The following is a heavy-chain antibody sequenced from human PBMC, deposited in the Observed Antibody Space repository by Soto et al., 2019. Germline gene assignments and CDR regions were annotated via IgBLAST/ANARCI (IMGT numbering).Heavy chain of an antibody. CDR2: INHSGST. CDR1: GGSFSGYY. Sequence: NPSETLSLTCAVYGGSFSGYYWSWIRQPPGKGLEWIGEINHSGSTNYNPSLKSRVTISVDTSKNQFSLKLSSVTAADTAVYYCAGVVGHCSSTSCYGVYSNYVRPKYYFDYWGQGTLVTVSS. D-gene: IGHD2-2*01. V-gene: IGHV4-34*01. J-gene: IGHJ4*02. CDR3: AGVVGHCSSTSCYGVYSNYVRPKYYFDY.